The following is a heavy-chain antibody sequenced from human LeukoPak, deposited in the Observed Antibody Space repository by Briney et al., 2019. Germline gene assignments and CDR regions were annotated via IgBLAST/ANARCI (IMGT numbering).Heavy chain of an antibody. CDR2: IYYSGST. CDR3: ARGGGRGYSSPFDP. V-gene: IGHV4-31*03. Sequence: SETLSLTCTVSGGSLSSGGYYWRWLRQHPGTGLQWIGYIYYSGSTYYNPSLKSRVTISVDTSKNQFSLKLSSVTAADPAVYYCARGGGRGYSSPFDPWGQGTLVTVSS. J-gene: IGHJ5*02. D-gene: IGHD5-18*01. CDR1: GGSLSSGGYY.